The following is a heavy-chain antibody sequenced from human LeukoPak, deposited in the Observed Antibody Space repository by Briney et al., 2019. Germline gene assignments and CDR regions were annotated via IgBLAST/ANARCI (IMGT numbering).Heavy chain of an antibody. D-gene: IGHD6-19*01. J-gene: IGHJ6*02. CDR1: GFTSRGFD. CDR3: ARDLTVAGPMDV. Sequence: AGGSLRLSCEASGFTSRGFDMNWVRQAPGKGLEWVSYISTSGNTIYYADSVKGRFTISRDNARNSLDLQMRSLRAEDTAVYYCARDLTVAGPMDVWGQGTTVTVSS. V-gene: IGHV3-48*03. CDR2: ISTSGNTI.